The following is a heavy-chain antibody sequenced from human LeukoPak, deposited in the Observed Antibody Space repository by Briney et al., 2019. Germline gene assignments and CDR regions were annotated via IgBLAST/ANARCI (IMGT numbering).Heavy chain of an antibody. CDR2: ISGSGGST. CDR1: GFTFSSYG. J-gene: IGHJ6*03. D-gene: IGHD3-10*01. V-gene: IGHV3-23*01. CDR3: ARTRKERYYYGSGSYYKLDYYYYYYMDV. Sequence: GGSLRLSCAASGFTFSSYGMSWVRQAPGKGLEWVSAISGSGGSTYYADSVKGRFTISRDNSKNTLYLQMNSLRAADTAVYYCARTRKERYYYGSGSYYKLDYYYYYYMDVWGKGTTVTISS.